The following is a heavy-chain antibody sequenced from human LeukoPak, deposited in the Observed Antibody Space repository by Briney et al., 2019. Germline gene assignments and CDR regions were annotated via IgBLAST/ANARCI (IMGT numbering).Heavy chain of an antibody. CDR1: GFTSSSYW. D-gene: IGHD3-16*01. CDR2: INSDGSST. Sequence: PGGSLRLSCAASGFTSSSYWMHWVRQAPGKGLVWVSHINSDGSSTSYADSVKGRFTISRDNAKNTLYLQMNSLRAEDTAVYYCARSALGGAFDIWGQGTMVTVSS. V-gene: IGHV3-74*01. CDR3: ARSALGGAFDI. J-gene: IGHJ3*02.